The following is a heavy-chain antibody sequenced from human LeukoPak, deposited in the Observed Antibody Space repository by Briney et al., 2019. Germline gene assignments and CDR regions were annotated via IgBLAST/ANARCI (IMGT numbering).Heavy chain of an antibody. D-gene: IGHD5-24*01. Sequence: PSETLSLTCTVSGDSISSSDYYWVWIRQPPGKGLEWIGNIYYSGKTYYNPSLESRVTISVDTSKNQFSLNLNSVTAADTAVYYCARYGYLRPFDYWGQGTLVTVSS. J-gene: IGHJ4*02. CDR2: IYYSGKT. CDR1: GDSISSSDYY. CDR3: ARYGYLRPFDY. V-gene: IGHV4-39*07.